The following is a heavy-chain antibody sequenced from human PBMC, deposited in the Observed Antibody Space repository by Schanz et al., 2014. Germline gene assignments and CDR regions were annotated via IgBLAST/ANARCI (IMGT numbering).Heavy chain of an antibody. Sequence: QVQLVESVGGVVQPGRSLRLSCAASGFTFGSYPIHWVRQAPGKGLEWVAVISHDGNNKYYGDSVKGRFTISRDNSKNTVYLLMNSLRVEDTAVYYCARVVAAAPQGCNYWGRGTLVTVSS. V-gene: IGHV3-30*04. CDR1: GFTFGSYP. CDR2: ISHDGNNK. J-gene: IGHJ4*02. D-gene: IGHD2-15*01. CDR3: ARVVAAAPQGCNY.